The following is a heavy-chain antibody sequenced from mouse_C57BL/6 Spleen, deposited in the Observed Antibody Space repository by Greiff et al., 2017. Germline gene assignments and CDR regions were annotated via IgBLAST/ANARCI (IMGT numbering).Heavy chain of an antibody. J-gene: IGHJ3*01. D-gene: IGHD1-1*01. CDR2: INPGSGGT. V-gene: IGHV1-54*01. CDR3: ARGNYGIRAWFAY. Sequence: VKLQESGAELVRPGTSVKVSCKASGYAFTNYLIEWVKQRPGQGLEWIGVINPGSGGTNYNEKFKGKATLTADKSSSTAYMQLSSLTSEDSAVYFCARGNYGIRAWFAYWGQGTLVTVSA. CDR1: GYAFTNYL.